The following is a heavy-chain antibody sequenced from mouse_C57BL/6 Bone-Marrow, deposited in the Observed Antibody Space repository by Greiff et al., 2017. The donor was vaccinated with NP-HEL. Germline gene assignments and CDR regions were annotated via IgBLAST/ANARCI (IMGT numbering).Heavy chain of an antibody. CDR2: IDPETGGT. CDR3: TRRLRYAMDY. CDR1: GYTFTDYE. J-gene: IGHJ4*01. Sequence: VQLPQSGAELVRPGASVTLSCKASGYTFTDYEMHWVKQTPVHGLEWIGAIDPETGGTAYNQKFKGKAILTADKSSSTAYMELRSLTSEDSAVYYCTRRLRYAMDYWGQGTSVTVSS. D-gene: IGHD1-1*01. V-gene: IGHV1-15*01.